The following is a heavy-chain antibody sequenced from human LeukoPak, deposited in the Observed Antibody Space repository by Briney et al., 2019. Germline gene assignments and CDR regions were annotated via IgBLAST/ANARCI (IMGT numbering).Heavy chain of an antibody. D-gene: IGHD4-17*01. CDR2: INSDGTT. CDR1: GFTFSSYV. CDR3: MKYKTTVTTRAAFDP. J-gene: IGHJ5*02. V-gene: IGHV3-23*01. Sequence: SGGSLRLSCAASGFTFSSYVMSWVRQAPGKGLEWVSIINSDGTTYYADSVKGRFTISRDNSKNTLYLQINSLGAEDTAIYYCMKYKTTVTTRAAFDPWGQGTLVTVSS.